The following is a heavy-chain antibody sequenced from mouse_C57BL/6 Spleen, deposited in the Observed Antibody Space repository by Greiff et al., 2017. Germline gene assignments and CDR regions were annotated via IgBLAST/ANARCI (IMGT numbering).Heavy chain of an antibody. J-gene: IGHJ2*01. CDR3: ARYGYYFDY. D-gene: IGHD2-2*01. CDR2: IYPGSGST. Sequence: VQLQQPGAELVKPGASVKLSCKASGYPFTSYWITWVKQRPGQGLEWIGDIYPGSGSTNYNEKFKSKATLTVDTSSSTAYMQLSSLTSEDSAVYYCARYGYYFDYWGQGTTLTVSS. CDR1: GYPFTSYW. V-gene: IGHV1-55*01.